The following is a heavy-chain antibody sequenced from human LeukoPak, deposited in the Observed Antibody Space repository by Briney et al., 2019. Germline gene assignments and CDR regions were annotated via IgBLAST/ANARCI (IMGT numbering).Heavy chain of an antibody. CDR3: TIIGIVPAA. CDR2: ISSSGSTI. V-gene: IGHV3-48*03. D-gene: IGHD2-2*01. Sequence: GGSLRLSCAASGFTFSSYDMNWVRQAPGKGLEWVSYISSSGSTIHYADSVKGRFTISRDNAKNSLYLQMKSLRAEDTAVYYCTIIGIVPAAGGQGTLVTVSS. J-gene: IGHJ4*02. CDR1: GFTFSSYD.